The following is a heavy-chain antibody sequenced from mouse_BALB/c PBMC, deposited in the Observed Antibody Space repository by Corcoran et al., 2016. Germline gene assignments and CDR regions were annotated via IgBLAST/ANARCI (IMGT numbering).Heavy chain of an antibody. Sequence: EVQLQQSGPELVKPGASVKMSCKASGYTFTSYVMHWVKQKPGQGLEWIGYINPYNDGTKYNEKFKGKPTLTSDKSSSTAYMELSSLTSEDSAVYSCSSYSSYYFDYWGQGTTLTVSS. CDR3: SSYSSYYFDY. V-gene: IGHV1S136*01. J-gene: IGHJ2*01. CDR1: GYTFTSYV. D-gene: IGHD1-3*01. CDR2: INPYNDGT.